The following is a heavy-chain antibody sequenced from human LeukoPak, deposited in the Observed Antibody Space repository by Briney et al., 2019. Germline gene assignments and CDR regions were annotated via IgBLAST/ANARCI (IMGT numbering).Heavy chain of an antibody. J-gene: IGHJ5*02. D-gene: IGHD2-15*01. CDR3: ARVLLDHWFDP. CDR1: GGSISSGGYS. CDR2: IYHSGST. Sequence: KASETLSLTCAVSGGSISSGGYSWSWIRQPPGKGLEWIGYIYHSGSTYYNPSLKSRVTISVDRSKNQFSLKLSSVTAADTAVYYCARVLLDHWFDPWGQGTLVTVSS. V-gene: IGHV4-30-2*01.